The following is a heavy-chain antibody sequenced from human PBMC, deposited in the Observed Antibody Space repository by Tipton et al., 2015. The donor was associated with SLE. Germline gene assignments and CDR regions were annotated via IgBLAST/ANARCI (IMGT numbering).Heavy chain of an antibody. CDR2: VDYGGST. D-gene: IGHD5-18*01. J-gene: IGHJ6*02. Sequence: TLSLTCTVSGGSINSSSSYWGWMRQSPGKGLEWIANVDYGGSTNYNPSLKSRVTISVDKSKNHFSLRLNSVTAADTAVYYCARWIPLTGMNVWGQGTTVIVSS. CDR1: GGSINSSSSY. CDR3: ARWIPLTGMNV. V-gene: IGHV4-39*07.